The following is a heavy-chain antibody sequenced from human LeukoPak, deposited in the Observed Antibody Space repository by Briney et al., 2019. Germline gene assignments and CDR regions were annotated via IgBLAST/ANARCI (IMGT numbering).Heavy chain of an antibody. D-gene: IGHD3-22*01. V-gene: IGHV3-53*01. Sequence: GGCLRLSCAASGLTVRVNYMSSVPHTPGKRLEWVAVIYSGGSTYYADSVKGRFTISRDNAKNTLHLQMNSVRAEDTAVYYCVRDDGHYGVDYWGQGTLVTVSS. J-gene: IGHJ4*02. CDR3: VRDDGHYGVDY. CDR1: GLTVRVNY. CDR2: IYSGGST.